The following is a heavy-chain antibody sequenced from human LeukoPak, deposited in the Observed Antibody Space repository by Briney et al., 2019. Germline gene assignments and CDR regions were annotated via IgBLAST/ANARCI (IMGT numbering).Heavy chain of an antibody. Sequence: SVKASCKASGGTFSSYAISWVRQAPGQGLEWMGRIIPILGIANYAQKFQGRVTITADKSTSTAYMELSSLRSEDTAVYYCARDLGFDYEGPLFDYWGQGTLVTVSS. CDR1: GGTFSSYA. CDR2: IIPILGIA. CDR3: ARDLGFDYEGPLFDY. D-gene: IGHD4/OR15-4a*01. V-gene: IGHV1-69*04. J-gene: IGHJ4*02.